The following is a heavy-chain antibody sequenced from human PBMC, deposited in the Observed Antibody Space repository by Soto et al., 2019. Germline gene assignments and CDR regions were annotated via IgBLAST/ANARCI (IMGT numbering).Heavy chain of an antibody. V-gene: IGHV3-48*03. CDR2: ISSGATYS. J-gene: IGHJ4*02. Sequence: VRKAPGKGLEWIAYISSGATYSYYADSVKGRFNISRDNAKNSLYLQMNSLRAEEQAVYYCTGRPLTRGWYYLAYWGQGTLVTVSS. CDR3: TGRPLTRGWYYLAY. D-gene: IGHD6-19*01.